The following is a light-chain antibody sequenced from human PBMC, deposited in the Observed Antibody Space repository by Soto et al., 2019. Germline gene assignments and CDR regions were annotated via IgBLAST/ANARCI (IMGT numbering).Light chain of an antibody. J-gene: IGLJ1*01. CDR3: SSYTSSSTLLYV. Sequence: QSALTQPASVSGSPGQSIAISCTGSGSDVGGYNYVSWYQQHPGKAPKLMIYEVSNRPSGVSNRFSGSKSGNTASLTISGLQAEDEADYYCSSYTSSSTLLYVFGTGTKVTVL. V-gene: IGLV2-14*01. CDR1: GSDVGGYNY. CDR2: EVS.